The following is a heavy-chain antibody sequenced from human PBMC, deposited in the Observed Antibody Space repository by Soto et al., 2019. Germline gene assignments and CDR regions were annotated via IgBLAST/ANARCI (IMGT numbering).Heavy chain of an antibody. Sequence: QVQLQESGPRLVKPSQTLSLTCTVSGGSIISADSYWSWVRQHPGKGLEWIGYIFHRGTSHYNPSLKSRLIMSVDTSKYQFSLRLSSVTVADTAVYYCARDLDYFYSRLYTLYFDYWGQGALVTVSS. CDR3: ARDLDYFYSRLYTLYFDY. D-gene: IGHD3-16*01. CDR2: IFHRGTS. J-gene: IGHJ4*02. V-gene: IGHV4-31*03. CDR1: GGSIISADSY.